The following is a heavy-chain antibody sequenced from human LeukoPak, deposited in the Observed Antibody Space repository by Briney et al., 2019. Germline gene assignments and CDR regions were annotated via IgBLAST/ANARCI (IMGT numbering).Heavy chain of an antibody. D-gene: IGHD3-10*01. CDR2: IYSSGST. CDR3: ARSDGYGLVGI. CDR1: GASISSGSNY. Sequence: SETLSLTCSVSGASISSGSNYWGWIRQPPGKTLEWIGSIYSSGSTYYNPSLKSRVIIIIDTSKNHFSLTLSSVTAADTAVYYCARSDGYGLVGIWGQGTMVTVSS. V-gene: IGHV4-39*07. J-gene: IGHJ3*02.